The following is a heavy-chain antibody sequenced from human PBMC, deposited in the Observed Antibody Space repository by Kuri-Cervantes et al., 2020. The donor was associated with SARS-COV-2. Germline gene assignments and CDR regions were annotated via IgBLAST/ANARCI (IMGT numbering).Heavy chain of an antibody. CDR3: APGDSSSSWNGYYYYGMDV. CDR1: GFTVSSNY. D-gene: IGHD6-6*01. Sequence: GGSLRLSCAASGFTVSSNYMSWVRQAPGKGLEWVSVIYSGGSTYYADSVKGRFTISRDNSKNTLYLQMNSLRAEDTAVYYCAPGDSSSSWNGYYYYGMDVWGQGTTVTVSS. CDR2: IYSGGST. J-gene: IGHJ6*02. V-gene: IGHV3-53*01.